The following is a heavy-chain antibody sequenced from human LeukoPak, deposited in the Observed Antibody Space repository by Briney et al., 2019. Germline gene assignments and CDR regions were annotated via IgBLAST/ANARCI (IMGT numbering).Heavy chain of an antibody. V-gene: IGHV4-59*01. J-gene: IGHJ6*02. Sequence: SETLSLTCTVSGGSISSYYWSWIRQPPGKGLEWIGYVYYSGSTNYNPSLKSRVTISVDTSKNQFSLKLSSVTAADTAVYYCAGSLRFHYYYGMDVWGQGTTVTVSS. CDR2: VYYSGST. D-gene: IGHD3-3*01. CDR3: AGSLRFHYYYGMDV. CDR1: GGSISSYY.